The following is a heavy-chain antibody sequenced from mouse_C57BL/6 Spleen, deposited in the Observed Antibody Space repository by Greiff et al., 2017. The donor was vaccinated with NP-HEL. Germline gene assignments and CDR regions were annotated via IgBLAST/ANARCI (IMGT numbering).Heavy chain of an antibody. CDR3: ARVVLRGYFDV. D-gene: IGHD1-1*01. Sequence: EVKVVESEGGLVQPGSSMKLSCTASGFTFSDYYMAWVRQVPEKGLEWVANINYDGSSTYYLDSLKSRFIISRDNAKNILYLQMSSLKSEDTATYYCARVVLRGYFDVWGTGTTVTVSS. J-gene: IGHJ1*03. CDR1: GFTFSDYY. CDR2: INYDGSST. V-gene: IGHV5-16*01.